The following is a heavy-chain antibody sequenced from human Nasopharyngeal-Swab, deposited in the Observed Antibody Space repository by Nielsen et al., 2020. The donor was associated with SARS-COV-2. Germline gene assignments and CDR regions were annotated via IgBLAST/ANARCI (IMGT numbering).Heavy chain of an antibody. V-gene: IGHV1-2*02. CDR2: INPNSGGT. Sequence: SVKVSCKASGYTFTGYYMHWVRQAPGQGLEWMGWINPNSGGTNYAQKFQGRVTMTRDTSISTAYMELSRLRSDDTAVYYCARDSVFSIFGVVSSDYWGQGTLVTVSS. CDR3: ARDSVFSIFGVVSSDY. D-gene: IGHD3-3*01. J-gene: IGHJ4*02. CDR1: GYTFTGYY.